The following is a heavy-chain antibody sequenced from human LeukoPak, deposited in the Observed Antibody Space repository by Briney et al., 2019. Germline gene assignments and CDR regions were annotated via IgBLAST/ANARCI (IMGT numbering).Heavy chain of an antibody. CDR2: INPNSGGT. J-gene: IGHJ4*02. CDR1: GYTFTGYY. V-gene: IGHV1-2*02. CDR3: ARENSGSGY. Sequence: GASVKVSCKASGYTFTGYYMHWVRQAPGQGLEWMGWINPNSGGTNYAQNFQGRVTMTRDTSISIAYMELSRLRSDDTAMYYCARENSGSGYWGQGTLVTVSS. D-gene: IGHD6-19*01.